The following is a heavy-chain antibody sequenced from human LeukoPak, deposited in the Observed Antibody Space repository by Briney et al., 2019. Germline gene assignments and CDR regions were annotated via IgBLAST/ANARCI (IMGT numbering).Heavy chain of an antibody. CDR1: GFTFSSYA. CDR3: ARASGYFDWQYIGNNWFDP. CDR2: ISSNGGST. V-gene: IGHV3-64*01. Sequence: GGSLRLSCAASGFTFSSYAMHWVRQAPGKGLEYVSAISSNGGSTYYANSVKGRFTISRDNPKNTLYLQMGSLRAEDMAVYYCARASGYFDWQYIGNNWFDPWGQGTLVTVSS. J-gene: IGHJ5*02. D-gene: IGHD3-9*01.